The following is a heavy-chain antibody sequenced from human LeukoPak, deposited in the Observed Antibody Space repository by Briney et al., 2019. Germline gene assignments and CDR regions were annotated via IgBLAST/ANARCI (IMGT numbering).Heavy chain of an antibody. D-gene: IGHD3-22*01. Sequence: PGGSLRLSCAASGFTFSSYAMSWVRQAPGKGLEWVSIIYSVGSTYYADSVKGRFTISRDNSKNTVFLQMNSLRVEDTAVYYCARGHYYDRNDYWGQGTLVTVSS. CDR1: GFTFSSYA. V-gene: IGHV3-66*01. CDR2: IYSVGST. J-gene: IGHJ4*02. CDR3: ARGHYYDRNDY.